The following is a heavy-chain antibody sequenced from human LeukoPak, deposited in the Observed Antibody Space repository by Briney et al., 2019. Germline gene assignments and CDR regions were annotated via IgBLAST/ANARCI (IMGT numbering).Heavy chain of an antibody. Sequence: GGSLRLSCAASGFTFDDYGMSWVRQAPGKGLEWVSGVNWNGGSTGYADSVKGRFTISRDNAKNSLYLQMNSLRAGDTAVYYCAELGITMIGGVWGKGTTVTISS. J-gene: IGHJ6*04. D-gene: IGHD3-10*02. CDR3: AELGITMIGGV. V-gene: IGHV3-20*04. CDR1: GFTFDDYG. CDR2: VNWNGGST.